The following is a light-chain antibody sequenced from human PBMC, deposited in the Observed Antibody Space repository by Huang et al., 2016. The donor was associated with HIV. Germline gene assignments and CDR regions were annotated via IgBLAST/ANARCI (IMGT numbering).Light chain of an antibody. J-gene: IGKJ5*01. CDR1: QDIRSS. Sequence: DIQMTQSPSSLSASVGDRVTITCRASQDIRSSFAWYQQKPGKAPKLLLFAASRLESGGPSRCSGSGSGTDDTLTISSLQPEDCATDYCQQYYTTPRDTFGQGTRLAMK. CDR2: AAS. V-gene: IGKV1-NL1*01. CDR3: QQYYTTPRDT.